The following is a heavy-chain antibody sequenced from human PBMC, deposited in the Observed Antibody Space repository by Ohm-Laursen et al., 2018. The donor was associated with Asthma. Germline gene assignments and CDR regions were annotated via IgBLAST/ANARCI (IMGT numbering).Heavy chain of an antibody. D-gene: IGHD3-3*01. CDR3: ARDVMEWYLPAFDF. V-gene: IGHV3-30*04. J-gene: IGHJ4*02. CDR2: ISSAETYK. Sequence: RSLRLSCAASGFTFSIYALHWVRQAPGKGLEWVAIISSAETYKNYANSVKGRFTISKDNSKNTLFLQMNSLRPDDTAVYYCARDVMEWYLPAFDFWGQGTLVTVSS. CDR1: GFTFSIYA.